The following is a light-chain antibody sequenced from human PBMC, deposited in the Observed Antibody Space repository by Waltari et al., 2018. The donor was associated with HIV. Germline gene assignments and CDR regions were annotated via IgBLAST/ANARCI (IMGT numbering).Light chain of an antibody. Sequence: QSVLTQPPSASGTPGQRVTISCSGTTSNIGSYSVNWYQQVPGMAPKLLIFTSDQRPAGVPDRFSGSKSGTSASLAISGLQSEDEADYYCASWDDSLNGPAFGGGTKVTVL. V-gene: IGLV1-44*01. J-gene: IGLJ2*01. CDR1: TSNIGSYS. CDR3: ASWDDSLNGPA. CDR2: TSD.